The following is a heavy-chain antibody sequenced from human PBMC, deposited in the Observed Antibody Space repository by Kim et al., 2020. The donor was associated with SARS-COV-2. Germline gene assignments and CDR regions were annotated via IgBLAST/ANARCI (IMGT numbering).Heavy chain of an antibody. V-gene: IGHV3-7*03. J-gene: IGHJ4*02. D-gene: IGHD3-22*01. CDR3: ARVMGERYSSSWSYDSSGYYSD. CDR1: GFTFSSYW. CDR2: IKQDGSEK. Sequence: GGSLRLSCAASGFTFSSYWMSWVRQAPGKGLEWVANIKQDGSEKYYVDSVKGRFTISRDNAKNSLYLQMNSLRAEDTAVYYCARVMGERYSSSWSYDSSGYYSDWGQGTLVTVSS.